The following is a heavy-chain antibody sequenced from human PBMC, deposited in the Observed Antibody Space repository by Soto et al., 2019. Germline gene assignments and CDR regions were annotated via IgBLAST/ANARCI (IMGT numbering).Heavy chain of an antibody. J-gene: IGHJ6*02. CDR1: GGSISSSNW. CDR2: IYHSGST. V-gene: IGHV4-4*02. Sequence: PSETLSLTCAVSGGSISSSNWWSWVRQPPGKGLEWIGEIYHSGSTNYNPSLKSRVTISVDKSKNQFSLKLSSVTAADTAVYYCARDARLITMVRGVITYGMDVWGQGTTVTVSS. D-gene: IGHD3-10*01. CDR3: ARDARLITMVRGVITYGMDV.